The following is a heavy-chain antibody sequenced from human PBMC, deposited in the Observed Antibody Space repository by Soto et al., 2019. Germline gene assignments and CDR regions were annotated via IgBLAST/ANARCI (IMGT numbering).Heavy chain of an antibody. CDR2: IHSDGTTT. V-gene: IGHV3-74*01. CDR1: GFTFSYYW. D-gene: IGHD2-15*01. J-gene: IGHJ3*02. CDR3: ARGDRGGSDI. Sequence: ELKLVESGGGLVQPGGSLRLSCAASGFTFSYYWMHWVRQAPGTGLVWVSHIHSDGTTTTYADSVKGRFTVSRDNTKNTLDLQMNSLRAEDTAVYDGARGDRGGSDIWGQGTVAIVSS.